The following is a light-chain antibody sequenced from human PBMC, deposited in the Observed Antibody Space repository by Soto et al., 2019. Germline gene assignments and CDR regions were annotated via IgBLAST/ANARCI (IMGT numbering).Light chain of an antibody. V-gene: IGLV2-14*01. Sequence: QSALTQPASVSGSPGQSITISCTGTSSDVGGYNYVSWYQQHPGKAPKLMIYDVSNRPSGVSNRFSGSKSGNTASLTISGLQAEDEADYYCSSHTTSGSLVFGGGIKLTVL. J-gene: IGLJ2*01. CDR1: SSDVGGYNY. CDR2: DVS. CDR3: SSHTTSGSLV.